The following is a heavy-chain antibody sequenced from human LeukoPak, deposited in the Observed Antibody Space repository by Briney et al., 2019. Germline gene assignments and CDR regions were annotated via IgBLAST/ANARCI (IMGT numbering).Heavy chain of an antibody. CDR3: ARDHGDYVWGSYRPMFDY. D-gene: IGHD3-16*02. CDR1: GFTFSSYS. V-gene: IGHV3-48*01. CDR2: ISSSSSTI. J-gene: IGHJ4*02. Sequence: PGGSLRLSCAASGFTFSSYSMNWVRQAPGKGLEWVSYISSSSSTIYYADYVKGRFTISRDNAKISLYLQMNSLRAEDTAVYYCARDHGDYVWGSYRPMFDYWGQGTLVTVSS.